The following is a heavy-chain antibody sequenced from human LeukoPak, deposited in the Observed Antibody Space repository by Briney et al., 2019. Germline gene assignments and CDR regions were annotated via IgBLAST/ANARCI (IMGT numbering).Heavy chain of an antibody. CDR3: TSSLSGDDYGDYWAVNMGSEPSDY. CDR1: GFTFSSYS. V-gene: IGHV3-21*04. D-gene: IGHD4-17*01. CDR2: IISSSRYI. Sequence: GGSLRLSCAASGFTFSSYSMNWVRQAPGKGLGWVSSIISSSRYIYYADSLKGRFTISRDNAKTSLYLQMNSLRAEDTALYYCTSSLSGDDYGDYWAVNMGSEPSDYWGQGTLVTVSS. J-gene: IGHJ4*02.